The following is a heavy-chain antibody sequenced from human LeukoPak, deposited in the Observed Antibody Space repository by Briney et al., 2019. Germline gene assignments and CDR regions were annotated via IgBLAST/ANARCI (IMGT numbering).Heavy chain of an antibody. V-gene: IGHV1-2*02. D-gene: IGHD2-15*01. Sequence: ASVKVSCKASGYTFTGYYMHWVRQAPGQGREWMGWINPNSGGTNYAQKFQGRVTLTRDTSISTAYMELSRLRSDDTAVYFSARVSHCSGGSCYFAPADYWGQGTLVTVSS. CDR1: GYTFTGYY. J-gene: IGHJ4*02. CDR3: ARVSHCSGGSCYFAPADY. CDR2: INPNSGGT.